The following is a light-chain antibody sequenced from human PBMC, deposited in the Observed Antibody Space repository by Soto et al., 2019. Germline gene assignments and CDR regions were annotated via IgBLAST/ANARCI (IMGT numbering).Light chain of an antibody. Sequence: QSALTQPRSVSGSPGQSVTISCTGTSSDVGAHDHVSWYQQHPGEAPKLLIYNVSKRPSGVPDRFSGSKSGNTASLTISGLQAEDEADYFCCSYAGSYSFVFGAETKVTVL. CDR3: CSYAGSYSFV. CDR2: NVS. CDR1: SSDVGAHDH. J-gene: IGLJ1*01. V-gene: IGLV2-11*01.